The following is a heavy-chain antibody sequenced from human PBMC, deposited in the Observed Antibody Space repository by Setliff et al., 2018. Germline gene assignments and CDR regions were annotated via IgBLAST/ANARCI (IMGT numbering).Heavy chain of an antibody. CDR2: MYFSGST. D-gene: IGHD3-22*01. Sequence: SETLSLTCTVSGGSISTNSYYWGWIRQPPGKGLEWIGSMYFSGSTYYNPSLKSRVTMSIDKSKNEFSLKMSSVTAADTAVYYCARAPRYFDSTGSYFDSWGQGTLVTVSS. J-gene: IGHJ4*02. V-gene: IGHV4-39*07. CDR3: ARAPRYFDSTGSYFDS. CDR1: GGSISTNSYY.